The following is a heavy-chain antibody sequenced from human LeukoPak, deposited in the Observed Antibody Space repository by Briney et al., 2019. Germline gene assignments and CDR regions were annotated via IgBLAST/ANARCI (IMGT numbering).Heavy chain of an antibody. D-gene: IGHD3-22*01. CDR2: IKSKTDGGTT. CDR1: GFTFSSYA. CDR3: TTMTQVVVVNIRDY. Sequence: PGGSLRLSCAASGFTFSSYAMSWVRQAPGKGLEWVGRIKSKTDGGTTDYAAPVKGRFTISRDDSKNTLYLQMNSLKTEDTAVYYCTTMTQVVVVNIRDYWGQGTLVTVSS. J-gene: IGHJ4*02. V-gene: IGHV3-15*01.